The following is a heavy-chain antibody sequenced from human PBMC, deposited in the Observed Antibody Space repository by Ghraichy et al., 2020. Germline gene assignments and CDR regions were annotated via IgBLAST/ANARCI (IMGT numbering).Heavy chain of an antibody. V-gene: IGHV4-39*01. Sequence: SETLSLTCTVSGGSISVSSSYFWGWIRQPPGKGLEWIGSIYYYGNTYYNPSLKSRVTISVDTSKNQFSLTLSSVTAADTAVYYCARHENIVVVTAARAFDIWGQGTMVTVSS. D-gene: IGHD2-21*02. J-gene: IGHJ3*02. CDR3: ARHENIVVVTAARAFDI. CDR2: IYYYGNT. CDR1: GGSISVSSSYF.